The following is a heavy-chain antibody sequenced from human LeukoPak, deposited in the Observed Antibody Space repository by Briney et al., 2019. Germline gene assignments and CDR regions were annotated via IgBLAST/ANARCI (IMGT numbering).Heavy chain of an antibody. CDR1: GYTFTGYY. D-gene: IGHD5-12*01. J-gene: IGHJ6*02. CDR3: ARGSSGYDYYYYYGMDV. Sequence: ASVKVSCKASGYTFTGYYMHWVRQAPGQGLEWMGWISAYNGNTNYAQKLQGRVTMTTDTSTSTAYMELRSLRSDDTAVYYCARGSSGYDYYYYYGMDVWGQGTTVTVSS. V-gene: IGHV1-18*04. CDR2: ISAYNGNT.